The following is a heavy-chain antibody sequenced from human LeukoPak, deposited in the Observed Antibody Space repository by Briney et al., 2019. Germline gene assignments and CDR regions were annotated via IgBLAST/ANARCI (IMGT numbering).Heavy chain of an antibody. J-gene: IGHJ4*02. Sequence: ASVKVSCKASGYTFTSYGISWVRQAPGQGLEWMGGIIPIFGTANYAQKFQGRVTITADKSTSTAYMELRSLRSDDTAVYYCARVKVGATANFDYWGQGTLVTVSS. V-gene: IGHV1-69*06. CDR1: GYTFTSYG. D-gene: IGHD1-26*01. CDR3: ARVKVGATANFDY. CDR2: IIPIFGTA.